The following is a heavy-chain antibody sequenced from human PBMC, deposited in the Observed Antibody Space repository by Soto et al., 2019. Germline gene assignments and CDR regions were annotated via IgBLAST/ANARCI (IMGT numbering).Heavy chain of an antibody. V-gene: IGHV3-13*05. D-gene: IGHD1-26*01. Sequence: GGSLRLSCAASGFTFSSYDMHWVRQATGKGLEWVSAIGTAGDPYYPGSVKGRFTISRENAKNSLYLQMNSLRAGDTAVYYCARGTLVGATAPGIYYYYGMDVWGQGTTVTVS. CDR1: GFTFSSYD. J-gene: IGHJ6*02. CDR3: ARGTLVGATAPGIYYYYGMDV. CDR2: IGTAGDP.